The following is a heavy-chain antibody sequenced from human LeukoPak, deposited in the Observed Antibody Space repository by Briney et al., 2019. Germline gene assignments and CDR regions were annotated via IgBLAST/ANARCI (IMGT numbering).Heavy chain of an antibody. CDR2: IWYDGSNK. CDR3: AREPRLGSSWNYFDY. J-gene: IGHJ4*02. V-gene: IGHV3-33*01. Sequence: GRSLRLSCAASGFTFSSYGMHGVRQAPGKGLEWVAVIWYDGSNKYYADSVKGRFTISRDNSKNTLYLQMNSLRAEDTAVYYCAREPRLGSSWNYFDYWGQGTLVTVSS. CDR1: GFTFSSYG. D-gene: IGHD6-13*01.